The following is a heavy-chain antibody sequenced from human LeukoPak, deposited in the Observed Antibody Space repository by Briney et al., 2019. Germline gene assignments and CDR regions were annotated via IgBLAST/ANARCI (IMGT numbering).Heavy chain of an antibody. CDR3: ARAPKYSSSAWFDP. V-gene: IGHV3-11*01. CDR1: GFTFSDYY. J-gene: IGHJ5*02. CDR2: ISSSGATI. Sequence: GGSLRLSCAASGFTFSDYYMSWIRQAPGKGLEWISYISSSGATIYSADSVKGRFTISRDNTKNSLYLQMNTLRADDTAVYYYARAPKYSSSAWFDPWGQGTLVIVSS. D-gene: IGHD6-13*01.